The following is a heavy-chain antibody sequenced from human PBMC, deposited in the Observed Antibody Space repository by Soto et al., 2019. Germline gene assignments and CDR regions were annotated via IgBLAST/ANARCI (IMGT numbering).Heavy chain of an antibody. J-gene: IGHJ4*02. Sequence: SVKVFCKASGGTFSSYAISWVRQAPGQGLEWMGGIIPIFGTANYAQKFQGRVTITADESTSTAYMELSSLRSEDTAVYYCASIRERLYSSSSLDYWGQGTLVTVSS. CDR2: IIPIFGTA. CDR3: ASIRERLYSSSSLDY. D-gene: IGHD6-6*01. CDR1: GGTFSSYA. V-gene: IGHV1-69*13.